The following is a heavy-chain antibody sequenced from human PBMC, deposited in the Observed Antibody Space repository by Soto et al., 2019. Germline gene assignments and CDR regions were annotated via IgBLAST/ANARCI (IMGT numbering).Heavy chain of an antibody. CDR2: IYYSGST. V-gene: IGHV4-59*01. CDR3: ASENYYDSSGYGH. D-gene: IGHD3-22*01. CDR1: GGSISSYY. Sequence: PSETLSLTCTVPGGSISSYYWSWIRQPPGKGLEWIGYIYYSGSTNYNPSLKSRVTISVDTSKNQFSLKLSSVTAADTAVYYCASENYYDSSGYGHWGQGTLVTVSS. J-gene: IGHJ4*02.